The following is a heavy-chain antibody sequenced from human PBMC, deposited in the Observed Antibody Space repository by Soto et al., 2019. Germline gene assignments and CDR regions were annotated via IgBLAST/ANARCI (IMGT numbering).Heavy chain of an antibody. CDR1: GYTFSDYY. CDR3: AGCSLIGCDYYYGMDV. D-gene: IGHD5-12*01. Sequence: ASVKVSCKASGYTFSDYYLHWVRQAPGQGLEWMGWINPNSGGTDYAQKFQGRVTLTRDTSISTAYMELSRLRSDDTAVFYCAGCSLIGCDYYYGMDVWCQGPSVTVSS. CDR2: INPNSGGT. V-gene: IGHV1-2*02. J-gene: IGHJ6*02.